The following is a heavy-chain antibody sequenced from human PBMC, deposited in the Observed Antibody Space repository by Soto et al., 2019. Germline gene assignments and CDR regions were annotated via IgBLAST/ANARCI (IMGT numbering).Heavy chain of an antibody. CDR2: IYYSGST. Sequence: SETLSLTCTVSGGSISSGGYYWSWIRQHPGKGLEWIGYIYYSGSTYYNPSLKSRVTISVDTSKNQFSLKLSSVTAADTAVYYCARRGDSGSYHHFDYWGQGTLVTVSS. V-gene: IGHV4-31*03. J-gene: IGHJ4*02. D-gene: IGHD1-26*01. CDR3: ARRGDSGSYHHFDY. CDR1: GGSISSGGYY.